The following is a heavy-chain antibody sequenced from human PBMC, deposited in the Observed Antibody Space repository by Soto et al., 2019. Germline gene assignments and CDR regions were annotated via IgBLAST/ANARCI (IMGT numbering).Heavy chain of an antibody. Sequence: EVQLVESGGGLVQPGGSLRLSCTASGLTFNNYWMHWVRQAPGKGPVWVSRINGDGRTTTYADSVRGRFTISRDTAKYTVYLQMNSLRAEDTAVYYCAGGDYSGAGTFYLPDQWGQGTRVTVSS. CDR3: AGGDYSGAGTFYLPDQ. V-gene: IGHV3-74*01. CDR1: GLTFNNYW. J-gene: IGHJ4*02. D-gene: IGHD3-10*01. CDR2: INGDGRTT.